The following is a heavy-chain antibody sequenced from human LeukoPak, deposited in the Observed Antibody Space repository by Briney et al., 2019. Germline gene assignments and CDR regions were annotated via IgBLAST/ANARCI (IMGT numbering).Heavy chain of an antibody. CDR2: INPNSGGT. V-gene: IGHV1-2*02. Sequence: ASVKVSCKASGYTFTSYGISWVRQAPGQGLEWMGWINPNSGGTNYAQKFQGRVTMTRDTSISTAYMELSRLRSDDTAVYYCAGSNHYYDSSGYPYAFDIWGQGTMVTVSS. J-gene: IGHJ3*02. D-gene: IGHD3-22*01. CDR3: AGSNHYYDSSGYPYAFDI. CDR1: GYTFTSYG.